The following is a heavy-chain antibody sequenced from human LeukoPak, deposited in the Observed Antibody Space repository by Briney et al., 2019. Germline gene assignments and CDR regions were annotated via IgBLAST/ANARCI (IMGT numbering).Heavy chain of an antibody. D-gene: IGHD4/OR15-4a*01. Sequence: SETLSLTCTVAGVSINSSSYYWGWIRQPPGKGLEWIGNIYFNGKTYYNPSLKSRVSISLNTSKNQIPLSRNSVTAADTAVYYCARLMVLRSFDYWGRGTLVTVSS. CDR3: ARLMVLRSFDY. CDR2: IYFNGKT. V-gene: IGHV4-39*06. CDR1: GVSINSSSYY. J-gene: IGHJ4*02.